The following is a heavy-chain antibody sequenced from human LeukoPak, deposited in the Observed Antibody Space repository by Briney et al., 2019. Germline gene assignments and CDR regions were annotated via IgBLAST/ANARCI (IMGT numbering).Heavy chain of an antibody. V-gene: IGHV4-61*01. J-gene: IGHJ4*02. CDR3: ARAGYSYGENFDY. CDR1: GDSISSSTYY. Sequence: SETLSLTCTVSGDSISSSTYYWSWIRQPPGKGLEWIGYIYYSGSTNYNPSLKSRVTISVDTSKNQFSLKLSSVTAADTAVYYCARAGYSYGENFDYWGQGTLVTVSS. D-gene: IGHD5-18*01. CDR2: IYYSGST.